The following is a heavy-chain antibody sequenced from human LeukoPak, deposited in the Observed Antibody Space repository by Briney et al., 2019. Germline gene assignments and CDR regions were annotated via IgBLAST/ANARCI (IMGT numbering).Heavy chain of an antibody. D-gene: IGHD2-2*01. CDR1: GYTFTGCY. V-gene: IGHV1-69*06. Sequence: VASVKVSCKASGYTFTGCYMHWVRQAPGQGLEWMGGIMPLFGTAKNAQKFQGRVTITADKSTSTAYMELSSLRSEDTAVYYCASGRTDIVVVPATLRNYYFDYWGQGTLVTVSS. J-gene: IGHJ4*02. CDR2: IMPLFGTA. CDR3: ASGRTDIVVVPATLRNYYFDY.